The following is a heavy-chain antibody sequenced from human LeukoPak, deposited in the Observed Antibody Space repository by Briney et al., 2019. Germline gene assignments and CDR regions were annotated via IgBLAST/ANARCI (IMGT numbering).Heavy chain of an antibody. Sequence: GGSLRLSCAASGFTFSSYAMHWVRQAPGKGLEWVSGISWNSGSIGYADSVKGRFTISRDNAKNSLYLQMNSLRAEDTALYYCAKDLDYIDYYGMDVWGQGTTVTVSS. J-gene: IGHJ6*02. CDR1: GFTFSSYA. CDR3: AKDLDYIDYYGMDV. CDR2: ISWNSGSI. V-gene: IGHV3-9*01. D-gene: IGHD4-11*01.